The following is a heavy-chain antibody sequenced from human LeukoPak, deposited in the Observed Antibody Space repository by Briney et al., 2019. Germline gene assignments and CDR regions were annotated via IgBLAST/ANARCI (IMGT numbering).Heavy chain of an antibody. CDR3: AARGIAAAAGSRSYYYYYMDV. V-gene: IGHV3-7*01. J-gene: IGHJ6*03. Sequence: GGSLRLSCAASGFTFSSHRMSWGRQAPGKGLEWVANIKQDGSEKYYVDSVKGRFTISRDNAKNSLYLQMNSLRAEDTAVYYCAARGIAAAAGSRSYYYYYMDVWGKGTTVTVSS. CDR2: IKQDGSEK. D-gene: IGHD6-13*01. CDR1: GFTFSSHR.